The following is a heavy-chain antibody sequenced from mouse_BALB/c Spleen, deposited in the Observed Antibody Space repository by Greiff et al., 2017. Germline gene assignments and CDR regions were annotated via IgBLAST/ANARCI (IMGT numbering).Heavy chain of an antibody. J-gene: IGHJ3*01. D-gene: IGHD2-4*01. V-gene: IGHV2-9*02. Sequence: VKVVESGPGLVAPSQSLSITCTVSGFSLTSYGVHWVRQPPGKGLEWLGVIWAGGSTNYNSALMSRLSISKDNSKSQVFLKMNSLQTDDTAMYYCASPYYDYGSWFAYWGQGTLVTVSA. CDR3: ASPYYDYGSWFAY. CDR2: IWAGGST. CDR1: GFSLTSYG.